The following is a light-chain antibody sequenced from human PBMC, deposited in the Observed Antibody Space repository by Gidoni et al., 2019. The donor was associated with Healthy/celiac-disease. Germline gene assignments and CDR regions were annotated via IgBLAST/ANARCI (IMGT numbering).Light chain of an antibody. V-gene: IGKV3-20*01. J-gene: IGKJ4*01. CDR3: QQYGSSPKLT. CDR1: QSVSSSY. Sequence: EILLTQSPGPLSLSPGERATLSCRASQSVSSSYLAWYQQKPGQAPMLLIYGASSRDTGIPDRFSGSGSGTDFTLTISRLEPEDFAVYYCQQYGSSPKLTFGGGTKVEIK. CDR2: GAS.